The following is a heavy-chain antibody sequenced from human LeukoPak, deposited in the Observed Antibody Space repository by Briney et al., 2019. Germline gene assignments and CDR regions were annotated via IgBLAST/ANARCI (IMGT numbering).Heavy chain of an antibody. CDR2: VFQSGTT. Sequence: SETLSLTCTVSGYSISSGYYWGWVRPPPGKGLEWIGGVFQSGTTYYNPALQSRVTISMDKSKNQFSLKLNSVAAADTAVYYCARQPYGGDNSCFDFWGQGTLVTVSS. D-gene: IGHD5-24*01. CDR3: ARQPYGGDNSCFDF. J-gene: IGHJ4*02. CDR1: GYSISSGYY. V-gene: IGHV4-38-2*02.